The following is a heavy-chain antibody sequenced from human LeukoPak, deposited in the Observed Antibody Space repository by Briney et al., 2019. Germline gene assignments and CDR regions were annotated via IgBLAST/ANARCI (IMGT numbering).Heavy chain of an antibody. J-gene: IGHJ5*02. V-gene: IGHV4-39*07. D-gene: IGHD6-13*01. Sequence: SETLSLICTVSGGSISSNNYYWGWIRQPPGKGLEWIGEIYHSGSTNYNPSLKSRVTISVDKSKNQFSLKLSSVTAADTAVYYCARISIGSSSRYDPWGQGTLVTVSS. CDR2: IYHSGST. CDR3: ARISIGSSSRYDP. CDR1: GGSISSNNYY.